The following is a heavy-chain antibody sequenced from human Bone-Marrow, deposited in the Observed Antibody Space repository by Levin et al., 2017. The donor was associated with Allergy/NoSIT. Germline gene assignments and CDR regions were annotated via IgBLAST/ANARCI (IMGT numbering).Heavy chain of an antibody. CDR3: AREDIVVVPAAIVPGSSYYYDYGMDV. V-gene: IGHV3-66*01. CDR1: GFTVSSNY. D-gene: IGHD2-2*01. CDR2: IYSGGST. J-gene: IGHJ6*02. Sequence: GGSLRLSCAASGFTVSSNYMSWVRQAPGKGLEWVSVIYSGGSTYYADSVKGRFTISRDNSKNTLYLQMNSLRAEDTAVYYCAREDIVVVPAAIVPGSSYYYDYGMDVWGQGTTVTVSS.